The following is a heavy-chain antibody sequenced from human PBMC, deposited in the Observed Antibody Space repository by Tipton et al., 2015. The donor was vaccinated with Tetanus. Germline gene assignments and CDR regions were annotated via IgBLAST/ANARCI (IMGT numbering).Heavy chain of an antibody. V-gene: IGHV4-59*13. CDR3: ARGTTLDY. Sequence: LRLSCTVSRGSISDYFWSWIRQPPGKGLEWIGYVSHSGTTNSNPSLKGRISMSIDTSKNQFSLNLSSVTAADTAVYYCARGTTLDYWGQGTLVTVSS. J-gene: IGHJ4*02. CDR1: RGSISDYF. D-gene: IGHD4-11*01. CDR2: VSHSGTT.